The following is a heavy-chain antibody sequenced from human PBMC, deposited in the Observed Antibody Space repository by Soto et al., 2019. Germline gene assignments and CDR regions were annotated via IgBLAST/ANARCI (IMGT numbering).Heavy chain of an antibody. CDR3: ARDKGQQQLGISVY. CDR2: IKQDGSEK. CDR1: GFTCSSYW. V-gene: IGHV3-7*01. J-gene: IGHJ4*02. Sequence: EVQLVESGGGLVQPGGSLRLSCAASGFTCSSYWMSWVRQAPGKGLDWVANIKQDGSEKYYVDSVKGRFTISRDNAKNSLYLQMNSLRAEDTAVYYCARDKGQQQLGISVYWGQGTLVTVSS. D-gene: IGHD6-13*01.